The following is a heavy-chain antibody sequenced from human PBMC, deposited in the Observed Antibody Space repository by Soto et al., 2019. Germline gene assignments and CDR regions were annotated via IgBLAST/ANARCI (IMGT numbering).Heavy chain of an antibody. J-gene: IGHJ4*02. CDR2: MSGRGDST. Sequence: GGSLRLSCAASGFTFSVYAMSWVRQAPGKGLEWVSAMSGRGDSTYYADSVKGRFTISRDNSKNTIYLQMNSLRAEDTALYYCAKGPDFDSWGQGTLVTVSS. CDR3: AKGPDFDS. CDR1: GFTFSVYA. V-gene: IGHV3-23*01.